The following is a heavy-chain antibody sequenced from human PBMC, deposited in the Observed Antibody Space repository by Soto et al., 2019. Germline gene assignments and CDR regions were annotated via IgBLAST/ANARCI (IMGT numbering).Heavy chain of an antibody. Sequence: PGGSLRLSCAASGFTFTRYSMNWVRQAPGKGLEWVSSIISTTNYIYYADSMKGRFTVSRDNAKNSVYLEMNSLSAEDTAVYYCARESEDLTSNFDYWGQGTLVTVSS. CDR1: GFTFTRYS. CDR2: IISTTNYI. V-gene: IGHV3-21*01. CDR3: ARESEDLTSNFDY. J-gene: IGHJ4*02.